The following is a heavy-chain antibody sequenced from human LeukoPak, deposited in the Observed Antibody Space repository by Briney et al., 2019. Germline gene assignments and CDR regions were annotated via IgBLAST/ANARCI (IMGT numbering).Heavy chain of an antibody. D-gene: IGHD3-10*01. J-gene: IGHJ1*01. V-gene: IGHV4-39*07. CDR2: IYYSGST. CDR1: GGSISSTSYY. CDR3: ANYYGSGSPAYFQH. Sequence: SETLSLTCTVSGGSISSTSYYWGWIRQPPGKGLEWIGSIYYSGSTYYNPSLKSRVTISVDTSKNQFSLKLSSVTAADTAVYYCANYYGSGSPAYFQHWGQGTLVTVSS.